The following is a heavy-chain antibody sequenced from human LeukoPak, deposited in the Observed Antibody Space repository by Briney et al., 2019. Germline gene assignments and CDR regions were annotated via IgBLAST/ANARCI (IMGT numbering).Heavy chain of an antibody. D-gene: IGHD3-10*01. CDR3: ARSEFNYFDY. Sequence: GGSLRLSCAASGFTFSSYAMHWVRQAPGKGLEWVAVISYDGSNKYYADSVKGRFTISRDNSKNTLYLQMNSLRAEDTAVYYCARSEFNYFDYWGQGTLVTVS. J-gene: IGHJ4*02. CDR1: GFTFSSYA. V-gene: IGHV3-30-3*01. CDR2: ISYDGSNK.